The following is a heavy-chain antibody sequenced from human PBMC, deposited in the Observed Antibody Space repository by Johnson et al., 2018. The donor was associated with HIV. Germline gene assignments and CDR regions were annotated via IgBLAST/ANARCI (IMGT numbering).Heavy chain of an antibody. CDR1: GFTFSSYA. V-gene: IGHV3-23*04. D-gene: IGHD3-22*01. J-gene: IGHJ3*01. CDR2: ISGSGGST. CDR3: VRDGNYYDRSGYRVDAFDV. Sequence: VQLVESGGGLVQPGGSLRLSCAASGFTFSSYAISWVRQAPGKGLEWVSAISGSGGSTYYADSVKGRFTISSDNSKNTLYLQMKSLRAEDTAVYYCVRDGNYYDRSGYRVDAFDVWGQGTMVTVSS.